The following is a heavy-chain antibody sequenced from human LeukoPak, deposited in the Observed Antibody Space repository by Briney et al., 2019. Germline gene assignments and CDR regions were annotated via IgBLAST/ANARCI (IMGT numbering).Heavy chain of an antibody. D-gene: IGHD5-18*01. V-gene: IGHV1-69*04. CDR1: GGTFSSYA. CDR2: IIPILGIA. CDR3: AKALATAMVSYYYGMDV. J-gene: IGHJ6*02. Sequence: SVKVSCKASGGTFSSYAISWVRQAPGQGLEWMGRIIPILGIANYAQKFQGRVTITADKSTSTAYMELSSLRAEDTALYYCAKALATAMVSYYYGMDVWGQGTTVTVSS.